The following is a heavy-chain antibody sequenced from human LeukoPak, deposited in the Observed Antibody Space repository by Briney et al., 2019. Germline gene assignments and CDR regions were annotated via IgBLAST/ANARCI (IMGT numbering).Heavy chain of an antibody. CDR2: IYTSGST. Sequence: SETLSLTCTVSGGSISSYYWSWIRQPAGKGLEWIGRIYTSGSTNYNPSLKSRVTMSVDTSKNQFSLKLSSVTAADTAVYYCARAQSPGLERRARFDYWGQGTLVTVSS. CDR3: ARAQSPGLERRARFDY. CDR1: GGSISSYY. V-gene: IGHV4-4*07. D-gene: IGHD1-1*01. J-gene: IGHJ4*02.